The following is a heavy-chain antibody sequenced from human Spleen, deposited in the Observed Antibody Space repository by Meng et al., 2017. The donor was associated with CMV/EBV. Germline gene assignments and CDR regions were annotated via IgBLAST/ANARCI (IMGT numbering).Heavy chain of an antibody. J-gene: IGHJ6*02. Sequence: SETLSLTCAVYDESFSGYYWSWIRQPPGKGLEWIGEINHSGTTNFNPSLRSRVTISVDTSKNQFSLKLSSVTAADTAVYYCASRGIPPGGYGMDVWGQGTMVTVSS. CDR2: INHSGTT. D-gene: IGHD2-15*01. CDR1: DESFSGYY. CDR3: ASRGIPPGGYGMDV. V-gene: IGHV4-34*01.